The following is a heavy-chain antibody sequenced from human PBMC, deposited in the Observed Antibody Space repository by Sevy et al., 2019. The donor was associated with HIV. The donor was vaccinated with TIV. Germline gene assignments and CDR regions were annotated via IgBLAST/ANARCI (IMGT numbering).Heavy chain of an antibody. Sequence: GGSLRLSCAASGFTFSSYSMNWVRQAPGKGLEWVSSISSSSSYIYYADSVKGRLTICRDNAKNALYLQMNSLRAEDTAVYYWARARGVITTRDAFDIWGQGTMVTVSS. CDR2: ISSSSSYI. J-gene: IGHJ3*02. D-gene: IGHD3-22*01. CDR1: GFTFSSYS. V-gene: IGHV3-21*01. CDR3: ARARGVITTRDAFDI.